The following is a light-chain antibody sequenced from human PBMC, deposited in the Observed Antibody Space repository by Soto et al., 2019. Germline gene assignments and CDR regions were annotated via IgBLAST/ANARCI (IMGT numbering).Light chain of an antibody. Sequence: DIVMTQSPDSLAVSLGERATINCKSSQTVLYSANNRNYLTWYQQKPGQPPKLLLYWASTREVGVPDRFSGSGSGTDFTLTISSLQAEDVAVYYCQQYYTIPPTFGQGTKLEIK. V-gene: IGKV4-1*01. CDR2: WAS. CDR3: QQYYTIPPT. CDR1: QTVLYSANNRNY. J-gene: IGKJ1*01.